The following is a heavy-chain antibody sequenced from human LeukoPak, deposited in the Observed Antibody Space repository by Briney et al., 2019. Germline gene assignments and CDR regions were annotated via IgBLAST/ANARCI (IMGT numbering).Heavy chain of an antibody. CDR2: ISSSSSTK. V-gene: IGHV3-48*04. Sequence: PGGSLRLSCEASGFTFSSYSMNWVRQAPGKGLEWVSYISSSSSTKKYVDSVKGRFTISRDNAKNSLYLQMNSLRAEDTAVYYCARDNVIAVAGRGYYYYYMDVWGKGTTVTVSS. J-gene: IGHJ6*03. CDR1: GFTFSSYS. CDR3: ARDNVIAVAGRGYYYYYMDV. D-gene: IGHD6-19*01.